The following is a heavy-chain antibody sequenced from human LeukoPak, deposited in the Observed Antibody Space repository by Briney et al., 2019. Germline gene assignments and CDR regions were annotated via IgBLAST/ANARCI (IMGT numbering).Heavy chain of an antibody. D-gene: IGHD1-26*01. J-gene: IGHJ5*02. CDR1: GGSISSYY. CDR2: IYYSGST. Sequence: PSETLSLTCTVSGGSISSYYWSWIRQPPGQGLEWIGYIYYSGSTNYSPSLKSRVTISVDTSKNQFYLKLSPVTAADTAVYYWARLLRGATTGWFDPWGQGTLVTVSS. V-gene: IGHV4-59*08. CDR3: ARLLRGATTGWFDP.